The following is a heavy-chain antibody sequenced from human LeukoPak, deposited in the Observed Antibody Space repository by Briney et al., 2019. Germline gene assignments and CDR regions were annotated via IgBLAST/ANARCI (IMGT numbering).Heavy chain of an antibody. Sequence: PSETLSLTCAVYGGSFSGYYWSWIRQPPGKGLEWIGEINHSGSTNYNPSLKSRVTISVDTSKDQFSLKLSSVTAAYTAVYYCARFYGYSYYWGQGTLVTVSS. CDR3: ARFYGYSYY. V-gene: IGHV4-34*01. D-gene: IGHD2-15*01. CDR1: GGSFSGYY. J-gene: IGHJ4*02. CDR2: INHSGST.